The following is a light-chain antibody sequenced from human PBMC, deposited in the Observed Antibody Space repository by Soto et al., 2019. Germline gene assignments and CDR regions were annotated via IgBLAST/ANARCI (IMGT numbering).Light chain of an antibody. CDR3: CSPWV. CDR2: EGS. CDR1: SSDVGSYNL. Sequence: QSVLTQPASVSGSPGQSITLSCTGTSSDVGSYNLVSWYQQHPGKDPKLMIYEGSKRPSGVSNRFSGSKSGNTASLTISGLQAEDEADYYFCSPWVFGGGTKLTVL. J-gene: IGLJ3*02. V-gene: IGLV2-23*01.